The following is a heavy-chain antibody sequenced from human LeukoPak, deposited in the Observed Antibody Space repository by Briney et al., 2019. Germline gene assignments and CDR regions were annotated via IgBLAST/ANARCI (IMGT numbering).Heavy chain of an antibody. Sequence: GRSLRLSCAASGFTFSNYGMHWVRQAPGKGLEWVAFISCDGYNKYNADSVKGRFTISRDNSKNTLYLQMSSLRPEDSAVYYCTRDKYSYGYYYDFWGQGTLVTVSA. J-gene: IGHJ4*02. CDR1: GFTFSNYG. V-gene: IGHV3-30*05. CDR3: TRDKYSYGYYYDF. D-gene: IGHD5-18*01. CDR2: ISCDGYNK.